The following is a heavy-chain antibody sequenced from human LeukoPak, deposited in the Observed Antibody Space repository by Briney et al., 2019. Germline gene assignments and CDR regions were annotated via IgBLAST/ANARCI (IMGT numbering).Heavy chain of an antibody. V-gene: IGHV4-34*01. Sequence: PAETLCLTCAVYGGSFSDYYWSWIRQPPGKGLEWIGEINHSGGTNYNPSLKSRVTISVDTSKNQFSLKLSSVTAADTAVYYCARLAVDDDFDYWGQGTLVTVSS. D-gene: IGHD4-23*01. CDR2: INHSGGT. CDR1: GGSFSDYY. J-gene: IGHJ4*02. CDR3: ARLAVDDDFDY.